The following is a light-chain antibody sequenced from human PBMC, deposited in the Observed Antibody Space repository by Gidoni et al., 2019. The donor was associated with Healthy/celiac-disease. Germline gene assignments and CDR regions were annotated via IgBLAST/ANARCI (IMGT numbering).Light chain of an antibody. V-gene: IGKV3-20*01. Sequence: EIVLTQSPGTLSLSPGERATLSCRASQRVSSSHLAWYQQNPGQAPRLLISGASSRATGIPDRFSGSGSGTDFTLTISRLEPEDLAVYYCQQYGSSPLTFGGGTKVEIK. CDR3: QQYGSSPLT. CDR2: GAS. CDR1: QRVSSSH. J-gene: IGKJ4*01.